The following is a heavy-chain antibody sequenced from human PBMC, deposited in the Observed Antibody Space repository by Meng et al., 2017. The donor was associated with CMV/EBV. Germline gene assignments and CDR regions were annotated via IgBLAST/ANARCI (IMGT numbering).Heavy chain of an antibody. Sequence: VQLQEPGPGLVKPSETLSLPCTVSGGSISSYYWSSIRQPAGKGLEWIGRIYTSGSTNYNPSLKSRVTMSVDTSKNQFSLKLSSVTAADTAVYYCARDLMNCSSTSCANWFDPWGQGTLVTVSS. CDR1: GGSISSYY. V-gene: IGHV4-4*07. CDR2: IYTSGST. J-gene: IGHJ5*02. CDR3: ARDLMNCSSTSCANWFDP. D-gene: IGHD2-2*01.